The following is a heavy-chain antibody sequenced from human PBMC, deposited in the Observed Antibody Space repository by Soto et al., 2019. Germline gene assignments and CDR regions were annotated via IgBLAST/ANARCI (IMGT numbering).Heavy chain of an antibody. V-gene: IGHV1-69*06. CDR2: INPIFGTP. CDR1: RGTFSSYA. CDR3: AREGRHFDY. Sequence: SVKVSCKASRGTFSSYAISWVRQAPGQGLEWMGGINPIFGTPHYAQKYQGRVTITADTFTNTAYMELTRLTSDDTAVYFCAREGRHFDYWGQGTLVTVSS. J-gene: IGHJ4*02.